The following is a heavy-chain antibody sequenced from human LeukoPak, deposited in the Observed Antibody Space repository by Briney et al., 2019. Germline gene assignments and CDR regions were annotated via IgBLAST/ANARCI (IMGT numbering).Heavy chain of an antibody. D-gene: IGHD6-19*01. CDR1: GFTFNSYA. V-gene: IGHV3-23*01. CDR2: IFGSGGSA. Sequence: GGSLRLSCAASGFTFNSYAMYWVRQAPGKGLEWVSGIFGSGGSAHYADSVKGRFTISRDNSKNTVYLQMNSLRAEATAVYYCAKTTTGYSSGRYPGWPVDYWGQGALVTVSS. CDR3: AKTTTGYSSGRYPGWPVDY. J-gene: IGHJ4*02.